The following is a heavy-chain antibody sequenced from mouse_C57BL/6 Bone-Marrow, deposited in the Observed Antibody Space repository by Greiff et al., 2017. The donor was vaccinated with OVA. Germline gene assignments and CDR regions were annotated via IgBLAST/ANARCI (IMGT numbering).Heavy chain of an antibody. CDR2: IHPNSGST. CDR1: GYTFTSYW. J-gene: IGHJ2*01. Sequence: VQLQQPGAELVKPGASVKLSCKASGYTFTSYWMHWVKQRPGQGLEWIGMIHPNSGSTNYNEKFKSKATLTVENSSSTAYMQLSSLTSEDSAGHYWARGESTVFDYWGQGTTLTVSS. CDR3: ARGESTVFDY. D-gene: IGHD5-1*01. V-gene: IGHV1-64*01.